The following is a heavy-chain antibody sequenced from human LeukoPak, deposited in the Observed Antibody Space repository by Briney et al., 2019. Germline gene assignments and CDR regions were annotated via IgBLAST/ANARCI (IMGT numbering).Heavy chain of an antibody. Sequence: PGGSLRLSCAVSGFTFSSYAMSWVRQAPGKGLEWVSTLSGSGTSTYYADSVKGRFTISRDNSKNTLYPQMNSLRAEDTAVYYCAKSATITMILMVLSDEFYFDSWGQGTLVTVSS. J-gene: IGHJ4*02. CDR2: LSGSGTST. CDR3: AKSATITMILMVLSDEFYFDS. V-gene: IGHV3-23*01. CDR1: GFTFSSYA. D-gene: IGHD3-22*01.